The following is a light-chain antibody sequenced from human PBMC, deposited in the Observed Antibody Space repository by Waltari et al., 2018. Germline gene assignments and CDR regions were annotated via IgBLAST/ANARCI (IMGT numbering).Light chain of an antibody. V-gene: IGKV1-39*01. CDR1: QSISSY. CDR3: QQSYSTPYT. J-gene: IGKJ2*01. Sequence: DIQMTQSPSSLSASVGGRVPITCLASQSISSYLNWYQQKPGKAPKLLIYAASSFKTGVPSRFSGSGSGTDFTLTISSLQPEDFATYYCQQSYSTPYTFGQGTKLEIK. CDR2: AAS.